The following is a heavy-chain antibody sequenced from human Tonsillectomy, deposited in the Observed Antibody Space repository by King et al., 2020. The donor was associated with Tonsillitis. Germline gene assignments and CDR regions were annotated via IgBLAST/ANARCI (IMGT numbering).Heavy chain of an antibody. J-gene: IGHJ5*02. CDR3: ARGPSPIWFGALNWFDP. Sequence: VQLVESGGGVVQPGRSLRLSCAASGFTFSSYAMHWVRQAPGKGLEWVAVISYDGSNKYYADSVKGRFTISRDNSKNTLYLQMNSLRAEDTAVYYCARGPSPIWFGALNWFDPWGQGTLVTVSS. V-gene: IGHV3-30-3*01. D-gene: IGHD3-10*01. CDR2: ISYDGSNK. CDR1: GFTFSSYA.